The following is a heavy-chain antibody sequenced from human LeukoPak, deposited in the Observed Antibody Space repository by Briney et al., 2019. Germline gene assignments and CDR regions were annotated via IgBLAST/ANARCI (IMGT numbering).Heavy chain of an antibody. V-gene: IGHV1-18*01. Sequence: ASVKVSCKASGYTFTSYGISWVRQAPGQGLEWMGWISAYNGNTNYAQKLQGRVTMTTDTSTSTAYMELRSLRPDDTAVYYCARCGWIQLWSPDGYYYYGMDVWGQGTTVTVSS. J-gene: IGHJ6*02. CDR3: ARCGWIQLWSPDGYYYYGMDV. CDR2: ISAYNGNT. D-gene: IGHD5-18*01. CDR1: GYTFTSYG.